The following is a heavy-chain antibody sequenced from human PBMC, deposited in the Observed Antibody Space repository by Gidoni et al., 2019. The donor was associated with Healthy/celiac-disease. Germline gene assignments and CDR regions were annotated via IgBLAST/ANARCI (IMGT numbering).Heavy chain of an antibody. Sequence: EVQLLESGGGLVQPGGSLRLSCAASGCTFSSEAMSWVRQAPGKGLGWVSAISGSGGSTYYADSVTGRFTISRDNSKNTLYLQMNSLRAEDTAVYYCAKWRGDGVRGVSSYFDYWGQGTLVTVSS. CDR3: AKWRGDGVRGVSSYFDY. V-gene: IGHV3-23*01. D-gene: IGHD3-10*01. CDR2: ISGSGGST. J-gene: IGHJ4*02. CDR1: GCTFSSEA.